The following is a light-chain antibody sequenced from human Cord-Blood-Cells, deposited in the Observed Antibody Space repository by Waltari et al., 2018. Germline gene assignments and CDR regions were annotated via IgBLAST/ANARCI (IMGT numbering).Light chain of an antibody. CDR3: QQSYSTPGGT. V-gene: IGKV1-39*01. J-gene: IGKJ3*01. Sequence: DIQMTQSPSSLSASVGDRVTLNSRASQSISSYLNWYQQKPGKAPNLLIYAASSLQRGVPTRFSGSRAGTKFTLTISSLQPEDYATYYCQQSYSTPGGTFGPGTKVDIK. CDR1: QSISSY. CDR2: AAS.